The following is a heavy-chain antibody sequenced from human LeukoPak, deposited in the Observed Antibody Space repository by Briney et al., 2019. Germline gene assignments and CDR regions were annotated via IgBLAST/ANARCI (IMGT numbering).Heavy chain of an antibody. CDR2: ISSGGKSI. CDR3: ASRRSGFDL. Sequence: GGSLSLSCGASGFNFSSYSMNWVRQAPGKGLEWVSYISSGGKSIAYADSVKGRFTISRDNAKNFLYLQLNSLRHEDTAVYYCASRRSGFDLWGQGTLVTVSS. CDR1: GFNFSSYS. J-gene: IGHJ5*02. V-gene: IGHV3-48*02.